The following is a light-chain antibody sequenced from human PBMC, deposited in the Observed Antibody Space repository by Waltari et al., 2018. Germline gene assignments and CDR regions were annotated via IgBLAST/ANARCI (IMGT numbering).Light chain of an antibody. CDR3: QQYEIWPRT. CDR1: QSVGSN. CDR2: GAS. V-gene: IGKV3-15*01. Sequence: DTVMTQSPATMSVSPGESATLSCRARQSVGSNLAWYQQKPGQAPRLLIYGASTRATGIPARFSGSGSGTEFTLPISSLQSEDFAVYYCQQYEIWPRTFGQGTKVEIK. J-gene: IGKJ1*01.